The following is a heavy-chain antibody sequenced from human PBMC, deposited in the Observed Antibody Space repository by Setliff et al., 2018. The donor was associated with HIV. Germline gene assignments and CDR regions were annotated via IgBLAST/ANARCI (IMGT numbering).Heavy chain of an antibody. Sequence: GGSLRLSCVASGFIFSEYYMTWIRQAPGKGLECISYITSSGATTYYAGSVKGRFTISRDNAKNSLYLQMNNLRAEDTAVYYCARARLRNYYYYMDVWAKGTTVTVSS. CDR2: ITSSGATT. CDR1: GFIFSEYY. CDR3: ARARLRNYYYYMDV. J-gene: IGHJ6*03. V-gene: IGHV3-11*04. D-gene: IGHD5-12*01.